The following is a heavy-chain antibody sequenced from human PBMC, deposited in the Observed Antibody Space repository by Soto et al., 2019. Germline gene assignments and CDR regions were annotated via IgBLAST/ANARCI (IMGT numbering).Heavy chain of an antibody. CDR1: GFSFTNTW. CDR2: IKSRGDGETT. D-gene: IGHD3-3*01. CDR3: ATYYDFGSGHPPP. Sequence: EVQLVESGGGLVKPGGSLRLSCAASGFSFTNTWMHWVRQAPGKGLEWVGRIKSRGDGETTDYAAPVKGRFTISRDDSIDTLYVQMNSLKSEDTAVFYCATYYDFGSGHPPPWGQGILVIVSS. J-gene: IGHJ5*02. V-gene: IGHV3-15*07.